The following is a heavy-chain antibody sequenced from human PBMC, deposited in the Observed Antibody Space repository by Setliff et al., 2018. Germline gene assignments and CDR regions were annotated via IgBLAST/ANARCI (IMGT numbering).Heavy chain of an antibody. D-gene: IGHD3-22*01. Sequence: SETLSLTCTVSGASISSPTYSWGWIRQPPGKGLEWVGTVYSSGSTYYNTSLRGRISISVDTSKNQFALKLSSVTAADTAVYYCARQDRFYDRSVFVEYFQHWGQGALVTVSS. CDR2: VYSSGST. CDR3: ARQDRFYDRSVFVEYFQH. V-gene: IGHV4-39*01. CDR1: GASISSPTYS. J-gene: IGHJ1*01.